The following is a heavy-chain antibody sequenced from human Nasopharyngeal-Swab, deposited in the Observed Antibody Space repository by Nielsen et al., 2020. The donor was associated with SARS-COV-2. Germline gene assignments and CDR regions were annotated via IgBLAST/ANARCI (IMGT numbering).Heavy chain of an antibody. V-gene: IGHV4-59*13. CDR1: GGSISSYY. D-gene: IGHD6-19*01. Sequence: SETLSLTCTVSGGSISSYYWSWIQQPPGKGLEWIGYIYYSGSTNYNPSLKSRATISVDTSKNQFSLKLSSVTAADTAVYYCARDLKGEQWLVKGGYYGMDVWGQGTTVTVSS. CDR2: IYYSGST. CDR3: ARDLKGEQWLVKGGYYGMDV. J-gene: IGHJ6*02.